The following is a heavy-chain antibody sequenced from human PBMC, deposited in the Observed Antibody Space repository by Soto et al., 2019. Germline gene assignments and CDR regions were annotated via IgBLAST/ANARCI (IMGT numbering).Heavy chain of an antibody. D-gene: IGHD6-13*01. J-gene: IGHJ2*01. CDR3: ARDQAAGYWYFDL. Sequence: GGSLRLSCAASGFTFSSYGMHWVRQAPGKGLEWVAVIWYDGSNKYYADSVKGRFTISRDNSKNTLYLQMNSLRAGDTAVCYCARDQAAGYWYFDLWGRGTLVTVSS. CDR2: IWYDGSNK. V-gene: IGHV3-33*01. CDR1: GFTFSSYG.